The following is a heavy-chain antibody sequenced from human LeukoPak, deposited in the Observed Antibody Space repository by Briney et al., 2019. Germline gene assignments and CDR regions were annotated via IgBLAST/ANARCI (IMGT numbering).Heavy chain of an antibody. D-gene: IGHD3-10*01. J-gene: IGHJ4*02. CDR3: ARDRGPRTGFMVREAYDY. Sequence: GGPLRLSCAASGFTFSDYWIHWVRQAPGKGLVWVSRINTDGSITNYADSVKGRFSISRDNAKNTLYLQMSSLRAEDTAVYYCARDRGPRTGFMVREAYDYWGQGTLVTVSS. CDR1: GFTFSDYW. V-gene: IGHV3-74*01. CDR2: INTDGSIT.